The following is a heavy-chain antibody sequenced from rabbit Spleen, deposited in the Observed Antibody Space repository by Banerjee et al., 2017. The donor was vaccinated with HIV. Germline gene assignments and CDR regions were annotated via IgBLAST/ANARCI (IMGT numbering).Heavy chain of an antibody. CDR3: ARDLDGVIGWNFGW. Sequence: QSLEESGGDLVKPGASLTLTCTASGFSFDSGSGFSFNSGYDMCWVRQAPGKGLEWVACAYGGSSGNTYSATWAKGRFTVSKTASTTVTLQMTSLTAADTATYFCARDLDGVIGWNFGWWGPGTLVTVS. V-gene: IGHV1S40*01. CDR2: AYGGSSGNT. CDR1: GFSFDSGSGFSFNSGYD. J-gene: IGHJ6*01. D-gene: IGHD4-1*01.